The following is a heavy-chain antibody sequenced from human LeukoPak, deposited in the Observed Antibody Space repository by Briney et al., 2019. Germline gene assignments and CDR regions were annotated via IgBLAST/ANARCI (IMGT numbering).Heavy chain of an antibody. CDR1: GFTFTAYT. CDR2: ISTGGTTE. D-gene: IGHD6-13*01. Sequence: GGSLRLSCAASGFTFTAYTINWVRQGPGKGLEWLSHISTGGTTEHYADSVKGRFTISRDNAKNSVYLQMNSLTAEDTGLYYCARDATTAVGWVYMDVWGKGTTVTISS. V-gene: IGHV3-48*04. CDR3: ARDATTAVGWVYMDV. J-gene: IGHJ6*03.